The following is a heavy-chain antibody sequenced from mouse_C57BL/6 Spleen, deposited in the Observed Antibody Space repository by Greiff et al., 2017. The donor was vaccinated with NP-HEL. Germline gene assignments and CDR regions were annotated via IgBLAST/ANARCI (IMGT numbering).Heavy chain of an antibody. CDR3: ASMRYAMDY. J-gene: IGHJ4*01. CDR2: IDPSDSYT. V-gene: IGHV1-50*01. CDR1: GYTFTSYW. Sequence: QVQLQQPGAELVKPGASVKLSCKASGYTFTSYWMQWVNQRPGQGLEWIGEIDPSDSYTDYNQKFKGKATLTVDTSSSTAYMQLSSLTSEDSAVYYCASMRYAMDYWGQGTSVTVSA.